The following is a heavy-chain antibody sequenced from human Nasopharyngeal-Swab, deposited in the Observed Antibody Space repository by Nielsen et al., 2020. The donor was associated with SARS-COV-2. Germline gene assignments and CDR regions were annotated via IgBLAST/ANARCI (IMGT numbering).Heavy chain of an antibody. J-gene: IGHJ4*02. Sequence: ASVKVSCKASGYTFTSYAMHWVRQAPGQRLEWMGWINAGNGNTKYSQKFQGRVTITRDTSASTAYMELSSLRSEDTAVYYCARVASDGSGKGTVDYWAREPWSPSPQ. D-gene: IGHD3-10*01. CDR3: ARVASDGSGKGTVDY. CDR1: GYTFTSYA. CDR2: INAGNGNT. V-gene: IGHV1-3*01.